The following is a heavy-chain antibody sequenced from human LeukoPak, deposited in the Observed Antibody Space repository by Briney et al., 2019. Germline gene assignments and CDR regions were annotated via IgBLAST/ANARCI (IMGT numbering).Heavy chain of an antibody. Sequence: SGTLSLTCAVFGGSISSSNWWSWVRQPPGKGLEWIGEIYHSGSTNYNPSLKSRVTISVDKSKNQFSLKLSSVTAEDTAVYYCAKDFRPDYYDSSGYYYFDYWGQGTLVTVSS. CDR3: AKDFRPDYYDSSGYYYFDY. J-gene: IGHJ4*02. D-gene: IGHD3-22*01. V-gene: IGHV4-4*02. CDR2: IYHSGST. CDR1: GGSISSSNW.